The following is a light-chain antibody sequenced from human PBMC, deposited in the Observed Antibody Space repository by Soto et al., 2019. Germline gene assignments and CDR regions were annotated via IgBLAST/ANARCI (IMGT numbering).Light chain of an antibody. CDR2: GAS. Sequence: EIALTQSPGTLSLSPGERATLSCRASQSVSSSYLAWYQQKPGQAPRVLIYGASSRATGIPDRFSGSGSGTDFTLTISRLEPEDFAVYYCQQYGYPPWTFGQGTKVEIK. V-gene: IGKV3-20*01. CDR1: QSVSSSY. CDR3: QQYGYPPWT. J-gene: IGKJ1*01.